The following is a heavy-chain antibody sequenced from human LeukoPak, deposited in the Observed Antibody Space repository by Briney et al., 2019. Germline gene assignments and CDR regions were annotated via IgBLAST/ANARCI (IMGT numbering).Heavy chain of an antibody. V-gene: IGHV3-7*01. J-gene: IGHJ6*02. Sequence: PGGPLRLSCAASGFILSNYWMSWVRQAPGKGLEWVANIKTDGSEKYYVDSVKGRFTISRDNPKNSLYLQMNSLRAEDTAIYYCARDVSVSGMDVWGQGTTVTVSS. CDR3: ARDVSVSGMDV. CDR2: IKTDGSEK. D-gene: IGHD5/OR15-5a*01. CDR1: GFILSNYW.